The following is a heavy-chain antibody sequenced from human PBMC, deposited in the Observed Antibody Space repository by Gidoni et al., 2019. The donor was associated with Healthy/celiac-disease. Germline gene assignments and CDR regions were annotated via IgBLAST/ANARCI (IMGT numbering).Heavy chain of an antibody. CDR2: IWYDGSNK. CDR3: AKGYSYGTDAFDI. Sequence: QVQLVESGGGVVQPGRSLRLSCAASGFTFSSYGMHWVRPAPGKWLEWVAVIWYDGSNKYYADSVKGRFTISRDNSKNTLYLQMNSLRAEDTAVYYCAKGYSYGTDAFDIWGQGTMVTVSS. V-gene: IGHV3-33*06. J-gene: IGHJ3*02. D-gene: IGHD5-18*01. CDR1: GFTFSSYG.